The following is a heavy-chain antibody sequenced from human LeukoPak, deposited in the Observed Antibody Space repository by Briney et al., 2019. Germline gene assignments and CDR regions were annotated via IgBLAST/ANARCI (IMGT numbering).Heavy chain of an antibody. Sequence: SETLSLTCTVSGGSISSYYWSWIRKPPGKGLEWIGYIYYSGSTNYNPSLKSRVTISVDTSKNQFSLKLSSVTAADTAVYYCARFVETDAFDIWGQGTMVTVSS. J-gene: IGHJ3*02. CDR1: GGSISSYY. CDR3: ARFVETDAFDI. CDR2: IYYSGST. V-gene: IGHV4-59*01. D-gene: IGHD5-24*01.